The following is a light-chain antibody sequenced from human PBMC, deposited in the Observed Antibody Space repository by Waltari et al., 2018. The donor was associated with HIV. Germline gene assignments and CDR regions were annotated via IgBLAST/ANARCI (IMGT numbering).Light chain of an antibody. J-gene: IGKJ5*01. CDR2: DAS. V-gene: IGKV3-11*01. CDR1: QSVNSQ. CDR3: QQRRNWPLT. Sequence: EIVLTQSPATLSLSPGERATLSCRASQSVNSQLAWYQRNPGQAPRLRIYDASTRATGIPARFSGSGSETDFTLTISSLEPEDFAVYYCQQRRNWPLTFGQGTRLEIK.